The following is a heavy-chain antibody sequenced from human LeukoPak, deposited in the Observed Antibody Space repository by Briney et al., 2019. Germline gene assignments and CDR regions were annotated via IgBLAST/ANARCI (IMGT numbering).Heavy chain of an antibody. D-gene: IGHD6-19*01. CDR1: VGSVSSNNYY. CDR2: IYYSGTT. J-gene: IGHJ5*02. CDR3: ARATPGFSSAWFSNWFDP. V-gene: IGHV4-61*01. Sequence: SETLSLTCTVSVGSVSSNNYYCSWIRQPPGRGLEWIGYIYYSGTTRYNPSLRSRVTISVDTSKKQFSLILTSVTAADTAVYYCARATPGFSSAWFSNWFDPWGQGALVTVSS.